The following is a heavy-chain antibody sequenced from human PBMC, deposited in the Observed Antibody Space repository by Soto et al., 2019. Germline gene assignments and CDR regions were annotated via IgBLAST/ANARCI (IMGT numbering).Heavy chain of an antibody. CDR3: ARHVYSYDYFDY. J-gene: IGHJ4*02. Sequence: QVQLQQWGAGLLKPSETLSLTCAVYAGSLRGYYWSWIRQPPGKGLEWIGEINHSGSTNYNPSLTSRVTMSLDTSKNQFSLKLNSVTAAATAVYYCARHVYSYDYFDYWGQGTLVTVSS. CDR2: INHSGST. V-gene: IGHV4-34*01. CDR1: AGSLRGYY. D-gene: IGHD4-4*01.